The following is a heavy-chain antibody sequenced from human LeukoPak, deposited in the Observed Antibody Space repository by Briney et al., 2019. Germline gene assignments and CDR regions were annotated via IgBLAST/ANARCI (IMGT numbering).Heavy chain of an antibody. J-gene: IGHJ4*02. CDR3: ARHSSAMSVAGSSF. CDR2: IYYSEST. D-gene: IGHD6-19*01. CDR1: GGSISGYY. Sequence: PSETLSLTCTVSGGSISGYYCSWIRQPPGKGLEWIGYIYYSESTNYNPSLKSRVTMSVDTSKNQFSLKLSSVTAADTAVYYCARHSSAMSVAGSSFWGQGTLVTVSS. V-gene: IGHV4-59*08.